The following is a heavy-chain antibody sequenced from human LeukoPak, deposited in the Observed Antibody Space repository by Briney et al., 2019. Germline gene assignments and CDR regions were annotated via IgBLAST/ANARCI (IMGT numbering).Heavy chain of an antibody. D-gene: IGHD3-10*01. V-gene: IGHV3-23*01. J-gene: IGHJ3*02. Sequence: GGSLRLSCAASGFTFSSYAMSWVRQAPGKGLEWVSAISGSGGSTYYADSVKGRFTISRDNAKNSLYLQMNSLRAEDMALYYCARGPHGSGSTFDIWGQGTMVTVSS. CDR2: ISGSGGST. CDR3: ARGPHGSGSTFDI. CDR1: GFTFSSYA.